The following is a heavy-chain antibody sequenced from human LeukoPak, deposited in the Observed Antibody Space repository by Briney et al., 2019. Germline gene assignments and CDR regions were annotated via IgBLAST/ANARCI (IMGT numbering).Heavy chain of an antibody. V-gene: IGHV3-53*01. CDR2: IYSGGST. Sequence: GGSLRLSCAASGFTVSSNYMSWVRQAPGKGLEWVSVIYSGGSTYYADSVKGRFTISRDNSMDTLFLQMNSLRAEDTAVYYCARMNYVSTGWGAPFDNWGQGTLVTVSS. D-gene: IGHD1-7*01. CDR1: GFTVSSNY. J-gene: IGHJ4*02. CDR3: ARMNYVSTGWGAPFDN.